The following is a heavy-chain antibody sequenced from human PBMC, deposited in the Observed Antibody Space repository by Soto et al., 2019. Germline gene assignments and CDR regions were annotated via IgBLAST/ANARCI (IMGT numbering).Heavy chain of an antibody. CDR1: GDSVSSNSAA. Sequence: SQTLSLTCAISGDSVSSNSAAWNWIRQSPSRGLEWLGRTYYRPKWYNDYAVSVKSRITINPDTSKNQFSLQLNSVTPEDTAVYYCARGGQWLETGYYYYYGMDVWGQGTTVTSP. V-gene: IGHV6-1*01. J-gene: IGHJ6*02. CDR2: TYYRPKWYN. D-gene: IGHD6-19*01. CDR3: ARGGQWLETGYYYYYGMDV.